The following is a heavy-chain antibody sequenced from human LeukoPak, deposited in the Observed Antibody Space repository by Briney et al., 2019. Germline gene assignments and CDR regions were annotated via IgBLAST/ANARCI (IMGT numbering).Heavy chain of an antibody. CDR1: GGSMSPYH. CDR3: ARVGSYGDYGIDY. Sequence: SETLSLTCTVSGGSMSPYHWGWIRQPPGKGLEWIGYIYYSGSTNYNPSLKSRVTISVDTSKNQFSLKLSSVTAADTAVYYCARVGSYGDYGIDYWGQGTLVTVSS. J-gene: IGHJ4*02. D-gene: IGHD4-17*01. V-gene: IGHV4-59*01. CDR2: IYYSGST.